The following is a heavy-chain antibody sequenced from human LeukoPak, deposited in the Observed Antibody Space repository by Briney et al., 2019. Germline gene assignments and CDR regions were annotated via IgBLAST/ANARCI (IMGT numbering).Heavy chain of an antibody. CDR2: IYYSGST. Sequence: SETLSLTCSVSGGSISSYYWRWIRQPPGGGLEWIGYIYYSGSTNYNPSLKSRVTISVDASKNQFSLKLSSVTAADTAVYYCAVTMIVAPWFELWGQGTLVSVSS. V-gene: IGHV4-59*01. J-gene: IGHJ5*02. D-gene: IGHD3-22*01. CDR1: GGSISSYY. CDR3: AVTMIVAPWFEL.